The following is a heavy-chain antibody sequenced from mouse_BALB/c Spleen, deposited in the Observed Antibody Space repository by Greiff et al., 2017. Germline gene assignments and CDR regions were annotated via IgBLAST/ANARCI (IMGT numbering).Heavy chain of an antibody. Sequence: QVQLHQSGAELVRPGASVTLSCKASGYTFTDYEMHWVKQTPVHGLEWIGAIDPETGGTAYNQKFKGKATLTADKSSSTAYMELRSLTSEDSAVYYCTRSYYGSSTWFAYWGQGTLVTVSA. J-gene: IGHJ3*01. D-gene: IGHD1-1*01. CDR3: TRSYYGSSTWFAY. CDR1: GYTFTDYE. CDR2: IDPETGGT. V-gene: IGHV1-15*01.